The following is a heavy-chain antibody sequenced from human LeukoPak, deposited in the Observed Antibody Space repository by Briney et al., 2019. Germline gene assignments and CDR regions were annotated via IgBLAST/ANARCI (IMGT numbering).Heavy chain of an antibody. D-gene: IGHD2-15*01. CDR1: GGTFTSYD. Sequence: SVKVSCKASGGTFTSYDISWVRQAPGQGLEWMRGIIPIFDTANYAQKFQGRVTVTADESTSTAYMELSSLRSEDTAVYYCARGGIVGGWGQGTLVTVSS. CDR3: ARGGIVGG. CDR2: IIPIFDTA. J-gene: IGHJ4*02. V-gene: IGHV1-69*13.